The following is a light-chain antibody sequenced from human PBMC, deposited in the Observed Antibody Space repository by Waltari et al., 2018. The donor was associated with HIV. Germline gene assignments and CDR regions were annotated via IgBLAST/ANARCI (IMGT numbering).Light chain of an antibody. Sequence: EVVMTQSPATLSVSPGERATLSCRASQNIANNFTWNQQKPGQPPRLLIYGASTMATGSPARFSGSGAGTEFTLTISSLQSEDFAVYYCQQYNNWPWTFGQGTKVEIK. J-gene: IGKJ1*01. V-gene: IGKV3-15*01. CDR2: GAS. CDR3: QQYNNWPWT. CDR1: QNIANN.